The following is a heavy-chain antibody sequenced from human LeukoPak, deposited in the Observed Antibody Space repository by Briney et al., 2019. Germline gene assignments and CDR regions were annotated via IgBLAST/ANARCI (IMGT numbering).Heavy chain of an antibody. Sequence: SETLSLTCTVSGGSMNNYYWNWIRQSAGKGLEWIGYIYTRGTTNYNPSLKSRLTMSVDTSRNQFSLKLSSVTAADTAVYYCARADRGYCSDASCYGFDPWGQGTLVTVSS. V-gene: IGHV4-4*07. CDR2: IYTRGTT. CDR1: GGSMNNYY. CDR3: ARADRGYCSDASCYGFDP. D-gene: IGHD2-15*01. J-gene: IGHJ5*02.